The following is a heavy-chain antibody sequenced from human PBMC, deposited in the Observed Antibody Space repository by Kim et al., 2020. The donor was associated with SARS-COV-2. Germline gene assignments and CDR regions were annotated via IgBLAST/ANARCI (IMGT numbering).Heavy chain of an antibody. CDR2: IYYSGST. CDR3: ARQRMAVAGLTFDY. Sequence: SETLSLTCTVSGGSISSSSYYWGWIRQPPGKGLEWIGSIYYSGSTYYNPSLKSRVTISVDTSKNQFSLKLSSVTAADTAVYYCARQRMAVAGLTFDYWG. J-gene: IGHJ4*01. V-gene: IGHV4-39*01. CDR1: GGSISSSSYY. D-gene: IGHD6-19*01.